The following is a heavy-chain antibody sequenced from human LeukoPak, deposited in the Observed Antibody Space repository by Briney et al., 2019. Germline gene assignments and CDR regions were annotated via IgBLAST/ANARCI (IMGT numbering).Heavy chain of an antibody. D-gene: IGHD3/OR15-3a*01. Sequence: PGGSLRLSCATSGFTFSSSAMSWVRQAPGKGLAWVSTISGSGGGTYYADSVKGRLTISRDNSKNTLYLQMNSLRAEDTAVYFCAKYLDNYYYFGMDVWGQGTTVTVSS. V-gene: IGHV3-23*01. CDR2: ISGSGGGT. CDR1: GFTFSSSA. CDR3: AKYLDNYYYFGMDV. J-gene: IGHJ6*02.